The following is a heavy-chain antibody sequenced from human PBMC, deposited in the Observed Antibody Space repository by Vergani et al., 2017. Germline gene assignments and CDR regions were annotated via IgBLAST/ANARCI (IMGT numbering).Heavy chain of an antibody. V-gene: IGHV4-31*03. Sequence: QVQLQESGPGLVKPSQTLSLTCTVSGGSISSGGYYWSWIRQHPGKGLEWIGYIYYSGSTYYNPSLKSRVTISVDTSKNQFSLKLSSVTAADTAVYYCARGVMYYGILTGYYPKSNWFDPWGQGTLVTVSS. J-gene: IGHJ5*02. CDR3: ARGVMYYGILTGYYPKSNWFDP. CDR2: IYYSGST. CDR1: GGSISSGGYY. D-gene: IGHD3-9*01.